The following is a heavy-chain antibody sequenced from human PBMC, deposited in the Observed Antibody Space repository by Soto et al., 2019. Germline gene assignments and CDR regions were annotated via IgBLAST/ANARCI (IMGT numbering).Heavy chain of an antibody. D-gene: IGHD2-8*02. Sequence: EVQMLESGGGLVQPGGSLRLSCAASGFICSSYDMSWVRQAPGKGLEWVSTILVGGSTHYEDSVKGRFTISRDTSKNTVYLQMNSLTAGDTAMYYCAKATATGGGAFDICGQGTMVTVSS. CDR3: AKATATGGGAFDI. J-gene: IGHJ3*02. V-gene: IGHV3-23*01. CDR2: ILVGGST. CDR1: GFICSSYD.